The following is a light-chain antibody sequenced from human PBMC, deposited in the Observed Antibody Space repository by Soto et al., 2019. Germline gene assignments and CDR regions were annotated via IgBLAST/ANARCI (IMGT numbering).Light chain of an antibody. Sequence: ETVLTQSPGTLSLSPGERATLSCRASQSISSNYLAWYQQQPGQAPRLLIYGPSSRVTGIPDRFSGSGSGTDFTLTISRLEPEDFAVYYCQQYRSSPCTFGQGTKLEI. CDR3: QQYRSSPCT. CDR1: QSISSNY. J-gene: IGKJ2*02. CDR2: GPS. V-gene: IGKV3-20*01.